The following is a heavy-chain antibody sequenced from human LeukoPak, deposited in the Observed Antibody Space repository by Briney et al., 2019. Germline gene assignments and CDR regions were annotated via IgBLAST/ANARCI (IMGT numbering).Heavy chain of an antibody. CDR3: ARQDYDSSGYFYWYFDL. CDR1: GGSVSTDSYY. CDR2: IYYSGST. V-gene: IGHV4-61*01. D-gene: IGHD3-22*01. J-gene: IGHJ2*01. Sequence: SETLSLTCTVSGGSVSTDSYYWSWIRQPPGKGLEWIGYIYYSGSTNYNPSLKSRVTISVDTSKNQFSLKLSSVTAADTAVYYCARQDYDSSGYFYWYFDLWGRGTLVTVSS.